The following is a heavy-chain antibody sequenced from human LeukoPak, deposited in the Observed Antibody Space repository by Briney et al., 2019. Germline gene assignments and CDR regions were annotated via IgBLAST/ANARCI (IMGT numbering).Heavy chain of an antibody. CDR1: GFTFSSYG. V-gene: IGHV3-33*06. CDR3: AKDIGLVGATRYYFDY. D-gene: IGHD1-26*01. Sequence: PGGSLRLSCAASGFTFSSYGMHWVRQAPGKGLEWVAVIWYDGSNKYYADSVKGRFTISRDNSQNTLYLQMNSLRVEDTAVYYCAKDIGLVGATRYYFDYWGQGTLVTVSS. J-gene: IGHJ4*02. CDR2: IWYDGSNK.